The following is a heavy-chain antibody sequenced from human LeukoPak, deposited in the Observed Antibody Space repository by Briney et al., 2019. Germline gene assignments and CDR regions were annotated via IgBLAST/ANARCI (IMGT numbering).Heavy chain of an antibody. CDR1: GFTFSSYS. Sequence: PGGSLRLSCTASGFTFSSYSMHWVRQAPGKGLEWVSSITRSSTYTYYADSLKGRFTISRDDSKNSLYLQMNSLRAEDTAVYYCARGMAYYDSGAKGFFFDYWGQGTLVTVSS. CDR3: ARGMAYYDSGAKGFFFDY. D-gene: IGHD3-22*01. V-gene: IGHV3-21*01. CDR2: ITRSSTYT. J-gene: IGHJ4*02.